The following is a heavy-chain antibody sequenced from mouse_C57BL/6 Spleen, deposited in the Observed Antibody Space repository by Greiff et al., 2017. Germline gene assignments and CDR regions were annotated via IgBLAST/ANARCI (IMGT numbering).Heavy chain of an antibody. J-gene: IGHJ2*02. CDR2: IYPGSGST. V-gene: IGHV1-55*01. CDR1: GYTFTSYW. D-gene: IGHD4-1*01. CDR3: ARGGDWVDY. Sequence: QVQLKQSGAELVKPGASVKMSCKASGYTFTSYWITWVKQRPGQGLEWIGDIYPGSGSTNYNEKFKSKATLTVNTSSSTAYMQLSSLTSEDSAVYYCARGGDWVDYWGQGTSLTVSS.